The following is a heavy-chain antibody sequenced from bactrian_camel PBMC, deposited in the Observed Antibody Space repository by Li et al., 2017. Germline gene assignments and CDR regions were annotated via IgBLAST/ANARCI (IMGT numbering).Heavy chain of an antibody. CDR3: AADRLPYGGSWSKWEYNY. CDR2: IDSADST. V-gene: IGHV3S55*01. D-gene: IGHD6*01. J-gene: IGHJ4*01. CDR1: GYTTGYC. Sequence: HVQLVESGGDSVTAGGSLTLSCAVSGYTTGYCMDWWRQAPGKEREAVASIDSADSTTYSIAVKGRFTISKDNAKNTLYLQMNSLKPEDTAMYYCAADRLPYGGSWSKWEYNYWGQGTQVTVS.